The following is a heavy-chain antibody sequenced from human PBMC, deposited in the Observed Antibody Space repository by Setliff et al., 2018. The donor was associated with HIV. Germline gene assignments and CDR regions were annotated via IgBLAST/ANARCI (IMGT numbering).Heavy chain of an antibody. CDR2: IHHSGTT. CDR1: GYSISSGYY. V-gene: IGHV4-38-2*01. Sequence: TSETLSLTCAVSGYSISSGYYWAWIRQSPGKGLDWIGSIHHSGTTYYNPSLKSRATISVDTTTNQVSLQVNSVTAVDTAVYYCARVPHRVVGTTTLLYHFDYWGLGTLVTVSS. D-gene: IGHD1-26*01. J-gene: IGHJ4*02. CDR3: ARVPHRVVGTTTLLYHFDY.